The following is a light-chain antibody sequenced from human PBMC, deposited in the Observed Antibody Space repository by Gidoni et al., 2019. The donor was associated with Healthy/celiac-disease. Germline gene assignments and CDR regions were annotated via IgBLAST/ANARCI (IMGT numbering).Light chain of an antibody. J-gene: IGLJ2*01. V-gene: IGLV3-1*01. CDR2: QDS. CDR1: KLGDKY. CDR3: QAWDSSTGVV. Sequence: SCEVTQPPSASVSPGQTASITCSGDKLGDKYACWYQQKPGQSPVLVIYQDSKRPSGIPERFSGSNSGNTATLTISGTQAMDEADYYCQAWDSSTGVVFGGGTKLTVL.